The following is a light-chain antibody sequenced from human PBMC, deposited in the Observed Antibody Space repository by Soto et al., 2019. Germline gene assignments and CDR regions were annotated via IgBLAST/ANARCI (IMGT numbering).Light chain of an antibody. CDR3: QQSHGVPYT. V-gene: IGKV1-39*01. J-gene: IGKJ2*01. CDR1: QSTRVS. Sequence: DIQMTQSPSSLSASVGDRVTITCRASQSTRVSLNWYQQSPGKAPNLLIYAASSLQSGVPSRFSGSGSGTEFTLTISSLQPEDFATYYCQQSHGVPYTFGQGTKLEIK. CDR2: AAS.